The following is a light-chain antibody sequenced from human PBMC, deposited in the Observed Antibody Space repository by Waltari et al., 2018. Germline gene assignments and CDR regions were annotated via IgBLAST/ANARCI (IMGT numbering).Light chain of an antibody. V-gene: IGKV4-1*01. CDR3: QQYYSRPLT. J-gene: IGKJ4*01. CDR2: WAS. Sequence: DIVMTQSPDSLAVSLGERAPINCRSSQSVLYNSNNFDYLAWYQQKPGQPPKLLFYWASTRESGVPDRFSGSGSGTEFTLTINSLQAEDVAIYYCQQYYSRPLTFGGGTRGEIK. CDR1: QSVLYNSNNFDY.